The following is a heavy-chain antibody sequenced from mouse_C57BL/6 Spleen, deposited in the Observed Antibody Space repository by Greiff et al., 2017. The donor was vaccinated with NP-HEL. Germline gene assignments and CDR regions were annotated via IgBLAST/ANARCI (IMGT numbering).Heavy chain of an antibody. CDR3: ARAYYYGSGAMDY. Sequence: QVQLKQPGAELVKPGASVKLSCKASGYTFTSYWMHWVKQRPGPGLEWIGMIHPNSGSTNYNEKFKSKATLTVDKSSSTAYMQLSSLTSEDSAVYYCARAYYYGSGAMDYWGQGTSVTVSS. CDR2: IHPNSGST. V-gene: IGHV1-64*01. CDR1: GYTFTSYW. D-gene: IGHD1-1*01. J-gene: IGHJ4*01.